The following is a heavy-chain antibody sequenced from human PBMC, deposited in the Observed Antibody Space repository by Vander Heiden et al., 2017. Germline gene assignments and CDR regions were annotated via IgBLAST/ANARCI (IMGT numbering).Heavy chain of an antibody. V-gene: IGHV5-51*01. J-gene: IGHJ4*02. CDR1: GYSFTRYW. D-gene: IGHD2-15*01. Sequence: EVQLVQSGAEVKKPGESLKISCKGSGYSFTRYWIGWVRQMPGKGLEWMGIIYPGDSDTRYSPSFEGHVTISADKSITTAYLQWSSLRASDTAMYYCARGGKYCSGGSCYRDFFDYWGQGTLVTVSS. CDR2: IYPGDSDT. CDR3: ARGGKYCSGGSCYRDFFDY.